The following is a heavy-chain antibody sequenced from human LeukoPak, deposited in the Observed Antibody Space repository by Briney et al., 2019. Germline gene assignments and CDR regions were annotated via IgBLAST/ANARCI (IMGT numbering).Heavy chain of an antibody. D-gene: IGHD3-10*01. CDR1: GYTFTSYD. V-gene: IGHV1-8*01. CDR2: MNPNSGNT. Sequence: ASVKVSCKASGYTFTSYDINWVRQATGQGLEWMGWMNPNSGNTGYAQKFQDRVTMTRDTSISTAYIELNLLRSDDTAVYYCARGDYYGSPKVVAAWGQGTLVTVSS. J-gene: IGHJ5*02. CDR3: ARGDYYGSPKVVAA.